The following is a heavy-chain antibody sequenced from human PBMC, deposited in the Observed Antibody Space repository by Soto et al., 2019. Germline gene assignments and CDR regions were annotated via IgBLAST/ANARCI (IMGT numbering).Heavy chain of an antibody. V-gene: IGHV1-8*02. CDR3: AREMEQQLVEYYFDY. Sequence: ASVKVSCKASGYTFTSYDINWVRQATGQGLEWMGWMNPNSGNTGYAQKFQGRVTMTRNTSISTAYMELSRLRSDDTAVYYCAREMEQQLVEYYFDYWGQGTLVTVSS. CDR2: MNPNSGNT. D-gene: IGHD6-13*01. CDR1: GYTFTSYD. J-gene: IGHJ4*02.